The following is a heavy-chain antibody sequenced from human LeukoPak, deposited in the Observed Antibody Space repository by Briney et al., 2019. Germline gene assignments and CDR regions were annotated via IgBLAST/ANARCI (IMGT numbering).Heavy chain of an antibody. CDR3: ARDGQTSDYVWGSYRFPYYGMDV. V-gene: IGHV1-2*02. CDR1: GYTFTGYY. J-gene: IGHJ6*02. CDR2: INPNSGGT. D-gene: IGHD3-16*02. Sequence: GASVKVSCKASGYTFTGYYMHWVRQAPGQGLEWMGWINPNSGGTNYAQKFQGRVTMTRDTSISTAYMELSRLRSDDTAVCYCARDGQTSDYVWGSYRFPYYGMDVWGQGTTVTVSS.